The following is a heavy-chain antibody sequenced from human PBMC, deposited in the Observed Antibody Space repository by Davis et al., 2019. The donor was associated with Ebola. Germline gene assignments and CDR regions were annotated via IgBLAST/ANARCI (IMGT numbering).Heavy chain of an antibody. CDR2: MNPNSGNT. CDR1: GYTFTSYD. Sequence: AASVKVSCKASGYTFTSYDINWVRQATGQGLEWMGWMNPNSGNTGYAQKFQGRVTMTEDTSTDTAYMELSSLRSEDTAVYYCATSQVGADFDYWGQGTLVTVSS. CDR3: ATSQVGADFDY. J-gene: IGHJ4*02. D-gene: IGHD1-26*01. V-gene: IGHV1-8*01.